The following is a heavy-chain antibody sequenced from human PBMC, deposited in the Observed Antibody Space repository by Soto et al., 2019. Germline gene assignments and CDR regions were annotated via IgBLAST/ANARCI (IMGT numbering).Heavy chain of an antibody. Sequence: QVQLVQSGAEVKKPGSSVKVACKSSGGTFSSYAISWVRQAPGQELGWMGGIIPIFGTANYAQKFQGRVTINADESTSTGYMELSSLSSEDTAVYYCSRGRPAAISDGMDVWGQGTTVIVSS. V-gene: IGHV1-69*01. CDR1: GGTFSSYA. D-gene: IGHD2-2*01. CDR2: IIPIFGTA. J-gene: IGHJ6*02. CDR3: SRGRPAAISDGMDV.